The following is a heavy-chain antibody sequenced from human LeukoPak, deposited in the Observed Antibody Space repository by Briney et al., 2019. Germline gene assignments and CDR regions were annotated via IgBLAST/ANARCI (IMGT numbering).Heavy chain of an antibody. CDR2: INPNSGGT. D-gene: IGHD3-10*01. CDR3: ARKGLWFGYNWFDP. CDR1: GYTFTGYY. J-gene: IGHJ5*02. Sequence: RASVKVSCKASGYTFTGYYMHWVRQAPGQGLEWMGWINPNSGGTNYAQKLQGRVTMTTDTSTSTAYMELRSLRSDDTAVYYCARKGLWFGYNWFDPWGQGTLVTVSS. V-gene: IGHV1-2*02.